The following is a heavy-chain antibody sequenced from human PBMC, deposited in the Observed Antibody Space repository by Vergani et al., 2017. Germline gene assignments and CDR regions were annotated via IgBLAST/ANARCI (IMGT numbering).Heavy chain of an antibody. CDR3: ARDTGIAVAGELGY. CDR1: GYTFSSYG. J-gene: IGHJ4*02. V-gene: IGHV1-18*04. CDR2: ISAYNGNT. Sequence: QVQLVQSGAEVKKPGASVKVSCKASGYTFSSYGISWVRQAPGQGLEWMGWISAYNGNTNYAQKVQGRVTMTTDTSTSTAYMELRSLRSDATAVYYCARDTGIAVAGELGYWGQGTLVTVSS. D-gene: IGHD6-19*01.